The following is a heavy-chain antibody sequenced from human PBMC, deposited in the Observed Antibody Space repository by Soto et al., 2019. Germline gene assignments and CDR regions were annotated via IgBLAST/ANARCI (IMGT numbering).Heavy chain of an antibody. CDR1: GGSISSYY. Sequence: SETLSLTCTVXGGSISSYYWSWIRQPPGKGLEWIGYIYYSGSTNYNPSLKSRVTISVDTSKNQFSLKLNSMTAADTAVYYCARHIYGSGSTYFDYWGQGTLVTVSS. V-gene: IGHV4-59*08. CDR3: ARHIYGSGSTYFDY. J-gene: IGHJ4*02. D-gene: IGHD3-10*01. CDR2: IYYSGST.